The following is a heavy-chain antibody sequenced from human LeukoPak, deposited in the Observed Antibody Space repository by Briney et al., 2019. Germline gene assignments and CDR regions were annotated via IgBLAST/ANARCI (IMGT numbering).Heavy chain of an antibody. CDR1: GFTFSSYG. J-gene: IGHJ6*02. Sequence: GRSLRLSCAASGFTFSSYGIHWVRQAPGKGLQWVAVISYDGSDKYYADSVKGRFTISRDNSKNTLYLQMNSLRVEDTAVYYCAKGVVVAARSYFYYGMDVWGQGTTVTVSS. CDR2: ISYDGSDK. CDR3: AKGVVVAARSYFYYGMDV. V-gene: IGHV3-30*18. D-gene: IGHD2-15*01.